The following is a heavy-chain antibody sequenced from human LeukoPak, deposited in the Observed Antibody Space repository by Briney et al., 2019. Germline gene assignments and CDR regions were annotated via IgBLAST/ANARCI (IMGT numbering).Heavy chain of an antibody. CDR3: ARDTGVYSSSWYYYYGMDV. J-gene: IGHJ6*02. V-gene: IGHV3-48*01. CDR2: ISSRSSTI. Sequence: GGSLRLSCAASGFTFSSYSMNWVRQAPGKGLEWVSYISSRSSTIYYTDSVKGRFTISRDNAKNSLYLQMNSLRAEDTAVYYCARDTGVYSSSWYYYYGMDVWGQGTTVTVSS. CDR1: GFTFSSYS. D-gene: IGHD6-13*01.